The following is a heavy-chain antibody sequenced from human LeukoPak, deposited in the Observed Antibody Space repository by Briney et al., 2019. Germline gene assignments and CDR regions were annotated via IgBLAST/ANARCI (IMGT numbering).Heavy chain of an antibody. CDR1: GGSISNSDW. CDR3: ASHYYDSSGSDY. CDR2: IYHSGST. Sequence: SETLSLTCAVSGGSISNSDWWTWVRQPPGKGLEWIGEIYHSGSTNYNPSLQSRVTISVDTSKNQFSLKLSSVTAADTAVYYWASHYYDSSGSDYWGQGTLVTVSS. V-gene: IGHV4-4*02. J-gene: IGHJ4*02. D-gene: IGHD3-22*01.